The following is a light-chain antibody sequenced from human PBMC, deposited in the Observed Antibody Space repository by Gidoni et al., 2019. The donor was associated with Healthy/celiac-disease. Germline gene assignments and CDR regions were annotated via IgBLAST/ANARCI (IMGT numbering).Light chain of an antibody. CDR2: AAS. J-gene: IGKJ4*01. V-gene: IGKV1-39*01. CDR3: QQSYSTRLT. CDR1: QSISSY. Sequence: DIQMTQSPSSLSASVGDRVTIPCRASQSISSYLNWYQQKPGKAPKLLIYAASSLQSGVPSRFSGSGSGTDFTLTISSLQPEDFATYYCQQSYSTRLTFGGXTKVEIK.